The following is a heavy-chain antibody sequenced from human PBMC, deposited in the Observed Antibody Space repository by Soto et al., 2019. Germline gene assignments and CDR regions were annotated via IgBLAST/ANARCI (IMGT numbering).Heavy chain of an antibody. V-gene: IGHV3-23*01. J-gene: IGHJ4*02. Sequence: EVQLLESGGGLVQPGGSLRLSCVASGHTFHNYAMTWVRQAPGKGLEWVSGISGSGGSTYYADSVRGRFTISGDDSKNTLYLQMNSLRAEDTAVYYCAKVSRGIGVVPAALNWGQGTRVTVSS. CDR3: AKVSRGIGVVPAALN. CDR1: GHTFHNYA. D-gene: IGHD2-2*01. CDR2: ISGSGGST.